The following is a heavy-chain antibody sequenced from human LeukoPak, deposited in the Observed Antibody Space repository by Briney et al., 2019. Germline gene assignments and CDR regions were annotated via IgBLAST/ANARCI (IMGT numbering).Heavy chain of an antibody. Sequence: GGSLRLSCAASGFTFSSYAMSWVRQAPGKGLEWVSVISGSGGSTYYADSVKGRFTISRDNSKNTLCPQMNSLRAEDTAVYYCAKLIEYYFDSGGFHYNWGQGTLVTVSS. CDR2: ISGSGGST. CDR1: GFTFSSYA. J-gene: IGHJ4*02. D-gene: IGHD3-22*01. V-gene: IGHV3-23*01. CDR3: AKLIEYYFDSGGFHYN.